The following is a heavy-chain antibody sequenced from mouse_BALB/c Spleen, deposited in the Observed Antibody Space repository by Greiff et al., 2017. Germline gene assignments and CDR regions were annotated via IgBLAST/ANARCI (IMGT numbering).Heavy chain of an antibody. CDR3: ATGGNYLFAY. J-gene: IGHJ3*01. CDR2: IDPANGNT. D-gene: IGHD2-1*01. V-gene: IGHV14-3*02. Sequence: VQLQQSGAELVKPGASVKLSCTASGFTITDSYMHWVKQRPEQGLEWIGRIDPANGNTKYDPKFQGKATITADTSSNTAYLQLSSLTSEDTAVYYCATGGNYLFAYWGQGTLVTVSA. CDR1: GFTITDSY.